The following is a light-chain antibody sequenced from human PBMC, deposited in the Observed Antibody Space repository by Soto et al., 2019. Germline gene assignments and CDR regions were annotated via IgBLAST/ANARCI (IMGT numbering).Light chain of an antibody. V-gene: IGLV2-14*01. J-gene: IGLJ1*01. CDR1: SSDVGGYNY. CDR3: SYNTNSSTGV. Sequence: QSVLTQPASVSGSPGQSITISCTGTSSDVGGYNYVSWYQQHPGKAPKLMIYEVSNRPSGVSNRFSGSKSGNTASLTISGPQAEDGADYNASYNTNSSTGVFGPGTNLPFL. CDR2: EVS.